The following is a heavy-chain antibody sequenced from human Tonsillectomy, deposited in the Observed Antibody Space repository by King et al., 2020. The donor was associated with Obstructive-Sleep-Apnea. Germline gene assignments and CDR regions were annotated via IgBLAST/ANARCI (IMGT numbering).Heavy chain of an antibody. D-gene: IGHD1-26*01. CDR3: ARSAGGAAFDS. V-gene: IGHV3-7*03. J-gene: IGHJ4*01. Sequence: VKLVESGGGLVQPGGSLRLSCAASGFSFGSFWMIWMSWVRQAPGKGLEWVANINEDGSENSYVDSVKGRFTISRHNAKTSLSLQMNSLRAEDTAVYFCARSAGGAAFDSWGHGTLVTVSS. CDR1: GFSFGSFW. CDR2: INEDGSEN.